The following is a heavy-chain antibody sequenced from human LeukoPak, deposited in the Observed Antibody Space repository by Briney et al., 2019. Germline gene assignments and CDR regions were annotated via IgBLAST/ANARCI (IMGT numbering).Heavy chain of an antibody. V-gene: IGHV3-74*01. CDR2: INSDGSST. CDR3: ARDRSHIVVVPAARYYYYYGMDV. CDR1: GSTFSSYW. D-gene: IGHD2-2*01. Sequence: GGSLRLSCAASGSTFSSYWMHWVRQAPGKGLVWVSRINSDGSSTSYADSVKGRFTISRDNAKNTLYLQMNSLRAEDTAVYYCARDRSHIVVVPAARYYYYYGMDVWGQGTTVTVSS. J-gene: IGHJ6*02.